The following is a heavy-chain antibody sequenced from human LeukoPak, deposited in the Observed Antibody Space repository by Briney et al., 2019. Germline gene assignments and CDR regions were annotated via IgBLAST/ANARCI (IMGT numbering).Heavy chain of an antibody. CDR3: ARGGGGFWSGPPKYNWFDP. CDR2: IYYSGST. J-gene: IGHJ5*02. V-gene: IGHV4-30-4*02. Sequence: PSETLSLTCTVSGGSISSGVYYWSWIRQPPGKGLEWIGYIYYSGSTYYNPSLKSRVTISVDTSKNQFSLKLSSVTAADTAVYYCARGGGGFWSGPPKYNWFDPWGQGTLVTVSS. D-gene: IGHD3-3*01. CDR1: GGSISSGVYY.